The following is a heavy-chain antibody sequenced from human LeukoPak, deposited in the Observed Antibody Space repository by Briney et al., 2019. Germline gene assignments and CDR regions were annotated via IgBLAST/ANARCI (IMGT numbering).Heavy chain of an antibody. CDR3: ARDGRYCSSTSCWYYYYYYMDV. CDR1: GFTFSSYS. V-gene: IGHV3-21*01. J-gene: IGHJ6*03. CDR2: ISSSSSYI. Sequence: PGGSLRLSCAASGFTFSSYSMNWVRRPPGKGREGVSSISSSSSYIYYADAVKGRFTISRDNAKNSLYLQMNSLRAEDTAVYYCARDGRYCSSTSCWYYYYYYMDVWGKGTTVTVSS. D-gene: IGHD2-2*01.